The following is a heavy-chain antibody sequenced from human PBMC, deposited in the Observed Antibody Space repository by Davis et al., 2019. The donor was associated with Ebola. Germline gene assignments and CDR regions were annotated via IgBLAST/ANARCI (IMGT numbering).Heavy chain of an antibody. CDR2: IDAGNGDT. J-gene: IGHJ5*02. V-gene: IGHV1-3*01. CDR3: ARSGGSGTRLNWFDP. Sequence: ASVKVSCKASGYTFTTYVIHWVRQAPGQGLEWMGWIDAGNGDTKYSQKFQDRVTITRDTSASTAYMELSSLRSEDTAVYYCARSGGSGTRLNWFDPWGQGTLVTVSS. CDR1: GYTFTTYV. D-gene: IGHD2-15*01.